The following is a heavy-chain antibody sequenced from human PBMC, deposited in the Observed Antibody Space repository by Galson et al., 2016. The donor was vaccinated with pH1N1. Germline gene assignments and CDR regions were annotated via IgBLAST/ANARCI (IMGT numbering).Heavy chain of an antibody. J-gene: IGHJ5*02. CDR1: GGIFSSNA. CDR2: IIAIFNTA. V-gene: IGHV1-69*06. CDR3: ARGSGYHLPGNWFDT. Sequence: SVKVSCKASGGIFSSNAVSWVRQAPGQGLEWMGGIIAIFNTANYAQKFQGRVTITADKSTSTVYMELRGLTSEDTAVYYCARGSGYHLPGNWFDTWGQGTLVTVSS. D-gene: IGHD3-22*01.